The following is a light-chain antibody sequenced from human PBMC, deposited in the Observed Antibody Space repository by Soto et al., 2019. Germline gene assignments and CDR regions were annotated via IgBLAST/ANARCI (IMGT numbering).Light chain of an antibody. CDR1: QGISSY. CDR2: AAS. V-gene: IGKV1-8*01. Sequence: AIRMTQSPSSFSASTGDRVTITCRASQGISSYLAWYQQKPGKAPKLLIYAASTLQSGVPSRFSGSGSGTDFTLTISCLQSEDFATYSCQQYYSYPPITFGQGTRLEI. J-gene: IGKJ5*01. CDR3: QQYYSYPPIT.